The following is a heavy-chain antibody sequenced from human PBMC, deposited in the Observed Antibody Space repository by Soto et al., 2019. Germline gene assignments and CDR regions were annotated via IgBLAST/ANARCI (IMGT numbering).Heavy chain of an antibody. V-gene: IGHV4-30-2*01. J-gene: IGHJ4*02. D-gene: IGHD6-6*01. Sequence: QLQLQESGSGLVKPSQTLSLTCAVSGGSISSGGYSWSWIRQPPGKGLEWIGYIYHSGSTYYNPSLKSRVTISVDRSQNQFSLKLSSVTAADTAVYYCARYSIAARRGIDYWGQGTLVTVSS. CDR2: IYHSGST. CDR3: ARYSIAARRGIDY. CDR1: GGSISSGGYS.